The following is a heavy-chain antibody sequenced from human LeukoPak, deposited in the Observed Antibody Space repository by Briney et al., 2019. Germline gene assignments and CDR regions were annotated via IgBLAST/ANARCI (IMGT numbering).Heavy chain of an antibody. V-gene: IGHV4-34*01. D-gene: IGHD3-10*01. J-gene: IGHJ5*02. Sequence: SETLSLTCAVYGGSFSGYYWSWIRQPPGKGLEWIGEINHSGSTNYNPSLKSRVTISVDTSKNQFSLKLSSVTAADTAVYYCARGRIRGVISLSNWFDPWGQGTLVTVSS. CDR2: INHSGST. CDR3: ARGRIRGVISLSNWFDP. CDR1: GGSFSGYY.